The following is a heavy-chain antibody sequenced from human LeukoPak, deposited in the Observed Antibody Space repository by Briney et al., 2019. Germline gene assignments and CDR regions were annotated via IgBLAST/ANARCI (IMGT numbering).Heavy chain of an antibody. CDR3: ARATYYYDSSGYHNWFDP. CDR1: GYTFTSYY. V-gene: IGHV1-46*01. J-gene: IGHJ5*02. D-gene: IGHD3-22*01. CDR2: INPSGGST. Sequence: ASVKVSCKASGYTFTSYYMHWVRQAPGQGLEWMGIINPSGGSTSYAQKFQGRVTMTRDMSTSTVYMELNSLRSEDTAVYYCARATYYYDSSGYHNWFDPWGQGTLVTVSS.